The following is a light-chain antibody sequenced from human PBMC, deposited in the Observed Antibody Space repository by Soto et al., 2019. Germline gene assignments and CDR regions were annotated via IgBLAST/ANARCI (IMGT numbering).Light chain of an antibody. V-gene: IGKV3-15*01. Sequence: EFVLTQSPGNLSLSHGERATLSCRASQSVSSNLAWYQQKPGQAPRLLIYGASTRATGIPARFSGSGSGTEFTLTISSLQSEDFAVYYCQQYNNWPQTFGQGTKVDIK. J-gene: IGKJ1*01. CDR2: GAS. CDR1: QSVSSN. CDR3: QQYNNWPQT.